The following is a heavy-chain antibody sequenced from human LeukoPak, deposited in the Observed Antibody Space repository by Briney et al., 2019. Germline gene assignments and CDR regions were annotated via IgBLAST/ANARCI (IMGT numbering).Heavy chain of an antibody. Sequence: GGSLRLSCAASGFTFTSYSMNWIRQDPGKGLEWVSTISGGGGSTYYADSVKGRFTISRDNSKNTLYLQVNSLRAEDTAVYYCAKGGKWDVTPFDYWGQGTLVTVSS. V-gene: IGHV3-23*01. D-gene: IGHD1-26*01. CDR1: GFTFTSYS. CDR3: AKGGKWDVTPFDY. J-gene: IGHJ4*02. CDR2: ISGGGGST.